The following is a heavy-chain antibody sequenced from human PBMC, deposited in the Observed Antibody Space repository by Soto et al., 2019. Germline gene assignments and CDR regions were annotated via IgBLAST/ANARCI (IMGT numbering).Heavy chain of an antibody. CDR1: GFTFSSYW. CDR3: ARREYSSSPLLVRY. CDR2: IKQDGSEK. J-gene: IGHJ4*02. V-gene: IGHV3-7*01. Sequence: GGSLRLSCAASGFTFSSYWMSWVRQAPGKGLEWVANIKQDGSEKYYVDSVKGRFTISRDNAKNSLYLQMNSLRAEDTAVYYCARREYSSSPLLVRYWGQGTLVTVSS. D-gene: IGHD6-13*01.